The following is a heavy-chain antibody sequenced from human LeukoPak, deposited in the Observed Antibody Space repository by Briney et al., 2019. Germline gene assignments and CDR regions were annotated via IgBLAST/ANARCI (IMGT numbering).Heavy chain of an antibody. CDR2: MYLSGTT. V-gene: IGHV4-4*02. CDR1: GDSINSLDL. Sequence: SGTLSLTCTVSGDSINSLDLWSWVRQPPGKGLEWIGEMYLSGTTHSNPSVKSRVTISIDKSRNQFFLNLSSVTAADTAVYYCAGLVGRYSSGLYYYYFDYWGQGTLVTVSS. CDR3: AGLVGRYSSGLYYYYFDY. J-gene: IGHJ4*02. D-gene: IGHD3-22*01.